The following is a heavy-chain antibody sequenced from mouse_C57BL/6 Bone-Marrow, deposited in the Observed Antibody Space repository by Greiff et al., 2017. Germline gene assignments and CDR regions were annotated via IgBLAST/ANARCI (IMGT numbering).Heavy chain of an antibody. CDR3: AREAYGNFDY. D-gene: IGHD2-1*01. CDR2: INPSSGYT. V-gene: IGHV1-7*01. J-gene: IGHJ2*01. Sequence: VQLQQSGAELAKPGASVKLSCKASGYTFTSYWMHWVKQRPGQGLEWIGYINPSSGYTKYNQKFKDMATLTADKSSSTAYMQLSSLTYEDSAVYYCAREAYGNFDYWGQGTTLTVSS. CDR1: GYTFTSYW.